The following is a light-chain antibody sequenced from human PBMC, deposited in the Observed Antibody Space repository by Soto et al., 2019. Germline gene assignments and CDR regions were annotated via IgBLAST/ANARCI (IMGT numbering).Light chain of an antibody. Sequence: QSALTQPASVSGSPGQSITISCTGTSSDVGAYNYVSWFQQHPGKAPKLMIYDVSNRPSEISNRFSGSKSGNTASLTISGLQAEDEADYYCCSYTSSSTYVFGTGTKLTVL. V-gene: IGLV2-14*01. CDR2: DVS. CDR1: SSDVGAYNY. J-gene: IGLJ1*01. CDR3: CSYTSSSTYV.